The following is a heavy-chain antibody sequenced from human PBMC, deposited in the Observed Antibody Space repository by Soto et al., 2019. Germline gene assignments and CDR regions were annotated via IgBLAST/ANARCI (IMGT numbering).Heavy chain of an antibody. Sequence: SLRLSCAASGFTFSSYAMSWVRQAPGKGLEWVSAISGSGGSTYYADSVKGRFTISRDNSKNTLYLQMNSLRAEDTAVYYCAKGGIVVVVAANDYYYGMDVWGQGTTVTVSS. CDR2: ISGSGGST. D-gene: IGHD2-15*01. CDR3: AKGGIVVVVAANDYYYGMDV. V-gene: IGHV3-23*01. J-gene: IGHJ6*02. CDR1: GFTFSSYA.